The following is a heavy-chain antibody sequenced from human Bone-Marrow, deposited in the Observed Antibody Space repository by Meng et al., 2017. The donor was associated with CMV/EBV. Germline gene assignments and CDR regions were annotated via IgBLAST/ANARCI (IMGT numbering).Heavy chain of an antibody. V-gene: IGHV4-59*01. D-gene: IGHD1-1*01. CDR1: GGSISSSY. J-gene: IGHJ6*02. CDR2: IYYSGST. Sequence: SETLSLTCTVSGGSISSSYWSWIRQPPGKGLEWIGYIYYSGSTNYNPSLKSRVTISVDTSKNHFSLKLSSVAAADTAVYYCARAVTTTGTHYYYYYGMDVWGQGTMVTVSS. CDR3: ARAVTTTGTHYYYYYGMDV.